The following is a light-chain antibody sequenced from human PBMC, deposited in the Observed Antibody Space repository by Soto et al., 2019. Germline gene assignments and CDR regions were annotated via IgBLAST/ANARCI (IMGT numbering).Light chain of an antibody. J-gene: IGKJ4*01. Sequence: EIVLTQSPATLSLSPGERATLSCRASQSVRSYLAWYQLKPGQAPRLIIYDSFNRATGIPDRFSGSGSGTDFTLTISSLEPEDFAVYFCHQRSNWLTFGGGTKVEIK. CDR1: QSVRSY. V-gene: IGKV3-11*01. CDR3: HQRSNWLT. CDR2: DSF.